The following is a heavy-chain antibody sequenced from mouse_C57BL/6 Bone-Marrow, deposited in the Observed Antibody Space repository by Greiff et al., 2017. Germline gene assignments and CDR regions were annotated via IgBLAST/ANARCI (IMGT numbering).Heavy chain of an antibody. Sequence: VQLKESGPGMVKPSQSLSLTCTVTGYSITSGYDWHWIRHFPGNKLEWMGYISYSGSTNYNPSLKSRISITHDTSKNHFFLKLNSVTTEDTATYYCARDLGQGNWYFDVWGTGTTVTVSS. CDR3: ARDLGQGNWYFDV. V-gene: IGHV3-1*01. D-gene: IGHD4-1*01. CDR2: ISYSGST. CDR1: GYSITSGYD. J-gene: IGHJ1*03.